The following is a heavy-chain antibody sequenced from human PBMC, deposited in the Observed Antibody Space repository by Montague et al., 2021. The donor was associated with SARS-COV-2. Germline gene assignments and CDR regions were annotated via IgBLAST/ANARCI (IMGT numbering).Heavy chain of an antibody. CDR1: GGSFDSDNLF. D-gene: IGHD3-10*01. V-gene: IGHV4-39*01. J-gene: IGHJ6*02. CDR3: VSLWKYGSGSHYAPWDYYNYGVDV. Sequence: SETLSLTCSVSGGSFDSDNLFWGWIRQSPDKGLEWIGNIYYSGSTYYNPSLKSRVTISVDTSKYQFSLKLSSVTAADTAVYYCVSLWKYGSGSHYAPWDYYNYGVDVWGQGTTVTVSS. CDR2: IYYSGST.